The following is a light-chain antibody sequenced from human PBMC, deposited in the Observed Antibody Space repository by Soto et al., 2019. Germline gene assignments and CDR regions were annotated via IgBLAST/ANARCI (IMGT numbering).Light chain of an antibody. CDR3: AAWDDSLSGTV. J-gene: IGLJ7*01. Sequence: QSVLTQPPSAYGTPGQRVTISCSGSSSNIGSNYVYWYQQLPGTAPKLLIYRNNQRPSGVPDRFSGSKSGTSASLAISGLRSEDEADYYCAAWDDSLSGTVFGGGTQLTVL. V-gene: IGLV1-47*01. CDR2: RNN. CDR1: SSNIGSNY.